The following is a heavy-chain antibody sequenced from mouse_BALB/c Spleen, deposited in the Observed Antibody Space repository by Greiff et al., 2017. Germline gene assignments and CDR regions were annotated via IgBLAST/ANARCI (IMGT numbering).Heavy chain of an antibody. Sequence: VQLQQSGAELVKPGASVKLSCTASGFNIKDTYMHWVKQRPEQGLEWIGRIDPANGNTKYDPKFQGKATITADTSSNTAYLQLSSLTSEDTAVYYCARSNYYGYVGYWGQGTTLTVSS. V-gene: IGHV14-3*02. CDR1: GFNIKDTY. CDR2: IDPANGNT. D-gene: IGHD1-2*01. J-gene: IGHJ2*01. CDR3: ARSNYYGYVGY.